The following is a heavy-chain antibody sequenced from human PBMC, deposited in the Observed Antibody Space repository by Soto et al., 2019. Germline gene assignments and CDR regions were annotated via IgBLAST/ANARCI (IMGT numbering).Heavy chain of an antibody. J-gene: IGHJ4*02. CDR3: VKGSTTSRPYYFDF. CDR2: ISDTGGNT. Sequence: PGGSLRLSCSGAGFTFGGYAMSWVRQAPGKGLEWVSAISDTGGNTWYADSVRGRFTISSDNSKTTLYLEMSRLGADDTALYYCVKGSTTSRPYYFDFWGQGSLVTVSS. CDR1: GFTFGGYA. V-gene: IGHV3-23*01. D-gene: IGHD1-1*01.